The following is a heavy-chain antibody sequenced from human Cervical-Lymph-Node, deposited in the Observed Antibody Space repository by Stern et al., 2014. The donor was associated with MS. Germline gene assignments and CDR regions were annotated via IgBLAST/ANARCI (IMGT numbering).Heavy chain of an antibody. CDR3: ARGLSMTTVTTGWFDP. CDR1: GYTFTSYY. Sequence: QDQLVQSGAEVKKPGASVKVSCKASGYTFTSYYMHWVRQAPGQGLEWMGWINPNSGGTNYAQKFQGWVTMTRDTSISTAYMELSRLRSDDTAVYYCARGLSMTTVTTGWFDPWGQGTLVTVSS. J-gene: IGHJ5*02. CDR2: INPNSGGT. V-gene: IGHV1-2*04. D-gene: IGHD4-17*01.